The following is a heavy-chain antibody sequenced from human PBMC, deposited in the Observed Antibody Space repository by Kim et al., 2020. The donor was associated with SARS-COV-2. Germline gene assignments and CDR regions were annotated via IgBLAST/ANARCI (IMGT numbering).Heavy chain of an antibody. D-gene: IGHD3-10*01. CDR3: ARAMYYYGSGDY. J-gene: IGHJ4*02. V-gene: IGHV3-11*06. CDR1: GFTFSDYY. CDR2: ISSSSSYT. Sequence: GGSLRLSCAASGFTFSDYYMSWIRQAPGKGLEWVSYISSSSSYTNYTDSVKGRFTISRDNAKNSLYLQMNSLRAEDTAVYYCARAMYYYGSGDYWGQGTLVTVSS.